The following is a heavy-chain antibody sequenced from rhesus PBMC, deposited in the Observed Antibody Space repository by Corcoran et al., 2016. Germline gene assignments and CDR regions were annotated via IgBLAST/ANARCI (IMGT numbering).Heavy chain of an antibody. Sequence: QVQLVQSGAEVKKPGASVKVSCKASGFTFGSYAISRVRQAPGQGLEWMGLVIPLVGITKYAEKCQGRVTSTAETSTSTAYMELSSLRSEDTAVYYCARDSSGCLDYWGQGVLVTVSS. CDR2: VIPLVGIT. D-gene: IGHD6-31*01. J-gene: IGHJ4*01. V-gene: IGHV1-198*02. CDR3: ARDSSGCLDY. CDR1: GFTFGSYA.